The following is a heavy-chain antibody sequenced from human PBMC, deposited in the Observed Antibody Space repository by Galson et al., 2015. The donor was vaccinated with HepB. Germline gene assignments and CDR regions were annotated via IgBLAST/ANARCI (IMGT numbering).Heavy chain of an antibody. CDR3: ARQGARLLSAPPQWSDI. Sequence: QSGAEVKKPGESLRISCKGSGYSFTSYWISWVRQMPGKGLEWMGRIDPSDSYTNYSPSFQGHVTISADKSISTAYLQWSSLKASDTAMYYCARQGARLLSAPPQWSDIWGQGTMVTVSS. J-gene: IGHJ3*02. D-gene: IGHD3-3*01. CDR1: GYSFTSYW. V-gene: IGHV5-10-1*01. CDR2: IDPSDSYT.